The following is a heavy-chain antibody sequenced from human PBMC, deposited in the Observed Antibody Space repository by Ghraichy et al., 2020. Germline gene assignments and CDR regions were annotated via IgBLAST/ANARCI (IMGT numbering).Heavy chain of an antibody. CDR2: INPNSGGT. J-gene: IGHJ4*02. Sequence: ASVKVSCKASGYTFTAYHIHWVRQAPGQGLEWMGRINPNSGGTKYAQKFQGRVTMTRDTSTSTAYMEMSRVRSDDTAVYYCARLGLDYCYHEYVPFDYWGQGTLFSVYS. V-gene: IGHV1-2*02. CDR3: ARLGLDYCYHEYVPFDY. D-gene: IGHD3-10*02. CDR1: GYTFTAYH.